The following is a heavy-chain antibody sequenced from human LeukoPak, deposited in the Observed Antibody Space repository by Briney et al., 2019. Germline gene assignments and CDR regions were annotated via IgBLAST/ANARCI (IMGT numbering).Heavy chain of an antibody. CDR1: GYTFTSYG. D-gene: IGHD6-19*01. CDR2: ISAYNGNT. CDR3: ARDLKGAWYSSGWYPYFDY. V-gene: IGHV1-18*01. J-gene: IGHJ4*02. Sequence: ASVKVSCKASGYTFTSYGISWVRQAPGQALEWMGWISAYNGNTNYAQKLQGRVTMTTDTSTSTAYMELRSLRSDDTAVYYCARDLKGAWYSSGWYPYFDYWGQGTLVTVSS.